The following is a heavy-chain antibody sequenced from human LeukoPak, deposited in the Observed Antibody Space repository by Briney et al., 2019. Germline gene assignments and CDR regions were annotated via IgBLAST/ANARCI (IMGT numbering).Heavy chain of an antibody. J-gene: IGHJ4*02. CDR3: ASLHSSGWYEDY. V-gene: IGHV4-39*01. D-gene: IGHD6-19*01. CDR1: GGSISSSSYS. CDR2: IYYSGST. Sequence: SETLSLTCTVSGGSISSSSYSWGWIRQPPGKGLEWIGSIYYSGSTYYNPPLKSRVTISVDTSKNQFSLKLSSVTAADTAVYYCASLHSSGWYEDYWGQGTLVTVSS.